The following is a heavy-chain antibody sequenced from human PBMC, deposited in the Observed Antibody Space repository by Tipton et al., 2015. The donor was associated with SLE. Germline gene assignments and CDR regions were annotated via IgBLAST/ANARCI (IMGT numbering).Heavy chain of an antibody. CDR2: ISGSGRTN. CDR1: GFSFSSYW. V-gene: IGHV3-48*04. Sequence: SLRLSCAASGFSFSSYWMHWVRQAPGKGLEWVSWISGSGRTNYYADSVKGRFTISRDNAKNSVYLQMDSLRAENTAVYYCARGGYCSTDSCSLYWYLDLWGRGTLVTVSS. J-gene: IGHJ2*01. CDR3: ARGGYCSTDSCSLYWYLDL. D-gene: IGHD2-2*01.